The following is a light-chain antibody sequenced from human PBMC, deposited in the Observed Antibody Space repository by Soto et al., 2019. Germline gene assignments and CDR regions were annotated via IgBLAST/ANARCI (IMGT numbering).Light chain of an antibody. V-gene: IGKV1-39*01. CDR3: QQSYSIPL. Sequence: DIQMTQSPSTLSASVGDRVTITCRASQSISSYLNWYQQKPGKAPKLLIYAASSLQSGVPSGFSGSGSGTDFTLTISSLQPEDFATYYCQQSYSIPLFGQGTRLEIK. CDR2: AAS. J-gene: IGKJ5*01. CDR1: QSISSY.